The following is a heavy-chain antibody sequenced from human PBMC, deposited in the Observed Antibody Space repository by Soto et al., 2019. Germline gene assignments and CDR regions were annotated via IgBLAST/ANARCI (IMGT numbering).Heavy chain of an antibody. CDR3: ARDKPPPRSKSKDIYYYYGMDV. V-gene: IGHV1-46*01. CDR2: INPSGGST. D-gene: IGHD2-15*01. J-gene: IGHJ6*02. Sequence: ASVKVSCKASGYTFTSYYMHWVRQAPGQGLEWMGIINPSGGSTSYAQKFQGRVTMTRDTSTSTGYMELSSLRSEDTAVYYCARDKPPPRSKSKDIYYYYGMDVWGQGTTVTVSS. CDR1: GYTFTSYY.